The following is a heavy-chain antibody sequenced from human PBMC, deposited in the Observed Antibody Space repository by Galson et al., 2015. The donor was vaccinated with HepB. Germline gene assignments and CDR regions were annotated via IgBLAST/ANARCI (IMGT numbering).Heavy chain of an antibody. CDR2: IYPGDSDT. V-gene: IGHV5-51*03. CDR1: AYSFTTYW. D-gene: IGHD3-22*01. Sequence: QAGAEVKKPGESLKISCKGSAYSFTTYWIAWVRQMPGKGLEWMGFIYPGDSDTRYSPSFQGQVTISADKSISTAYLQWSSPKASDTAMYYCAGATYYYDSSGYRDAFEIWGQGTMVTVSS. CDR3: AGATYYYDSSGYRDAFEI. J-gene: IGHJ3*02.